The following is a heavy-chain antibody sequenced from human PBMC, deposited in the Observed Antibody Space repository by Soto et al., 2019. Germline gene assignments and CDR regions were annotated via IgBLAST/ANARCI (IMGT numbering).Heavy chain of an antibody. CDR2: ISAYNGNT. CDR3: ARDKGDGSGSYYGY. D-gene: IGHD3-10*01. J-gene: IGHJ4*02. V-gene: IGHV1-18*01. Sequence: QVQLVQSGAEVKKPGASVKVSCKASGYTFISYGISWVRQAPGQGLEWMGWISAYNGNTNYAQKVQGRVPMTTDTSTSTAYMEVRSLRSDDTAVYYCARDKGDGSGSYYGYWGQGTLVTVSS. CDR1: GYTFISYG.